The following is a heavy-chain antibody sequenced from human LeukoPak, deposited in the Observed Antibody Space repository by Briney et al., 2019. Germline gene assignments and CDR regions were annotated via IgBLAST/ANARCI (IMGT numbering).Heavy chain of an antibody. CDR1: GFTFTNAW. D-gene: IGHD1-20*01. CDR2: IKGKTDGGTT. Sequence: VGSLKLSCATSGFTFTNAWMSWVRQAPGKGLEWVGRIKGKTDGGTTDYAAPVKGRFIISRDDLRNTLYLHLNSLKTEDTAVYFCTTDGGITSKLLFDSWGQGNLVTVSS. V-gene: IGHV3-15*01. CDR3: TTDGGITSKLLFDS. J-gene: IGHJ4*02.